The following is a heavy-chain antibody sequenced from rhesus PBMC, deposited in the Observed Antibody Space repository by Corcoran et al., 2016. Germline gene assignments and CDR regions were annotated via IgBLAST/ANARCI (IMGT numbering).Heavy chain of an antibody. CDR2: IYGDIARP. CDR3: ASPNFWSGYSNSYFDY. D-gene: IGHD3-3*01. CDR1: GGSISGYYY. V-gene: IGHV4-143*01. Sequence: QVQLQESGPGLVKPSETLSLTCTVSGGSISGYYYWSWIRQPPGKGLEWIGGIYGDIARPNSNPSLKSLVAISKDTSKNQFSLELISVTAADTAVYYCASPNFWSGYSNSYFDYWGQGVLGTVSS. J-gene: IGHJ4*01.